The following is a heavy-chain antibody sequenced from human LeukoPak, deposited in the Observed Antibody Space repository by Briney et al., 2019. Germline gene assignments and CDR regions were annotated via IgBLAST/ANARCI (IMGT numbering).Heavy chain of an antibody. CDR3: ARDGGVPDP. V-gene: IGHV3-23*01. CDR1: GFTFSSYA. Sequence: GGSLRLSCAASGFTFSSYAMSWVRQAPGKGLEWVSAISGSDGSTHYAESVKGRLTISRDNSKNTLYHQMNSLRAEDTAVYYCARDGGVPDPWGQGTLVTVSS. D-gene: IGHD2-8*02. J-gene: IGHJ5*02. CDR2: ISGSDGST.